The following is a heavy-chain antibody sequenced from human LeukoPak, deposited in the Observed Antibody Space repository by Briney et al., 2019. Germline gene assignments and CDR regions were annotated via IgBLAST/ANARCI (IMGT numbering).Heavy chain of an antibody. CDR1: GFTVSNNH. Sequence: GGSLRLSCAASGFTVSNNHMSWVRQAPGKGLEWVSVIYSGGGTYTTEGRFTISRDNSKNTLYLQMNSLRVEDTAVYYCARGGALGVATMDWGQGTLVIVSS. V-gene: IGHV3-53*01. D-gene: IGHD5-12*01. CDR3: ARGGALGVATMD. J-gene: IGHJ4*02. CDR2: IYSGGGT.